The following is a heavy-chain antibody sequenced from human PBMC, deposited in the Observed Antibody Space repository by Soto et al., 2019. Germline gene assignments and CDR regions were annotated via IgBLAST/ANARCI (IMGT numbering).Heavy chain of an antibody. V-gene: IGHV4-34*01. J-gene: IGHJ6*03. Sequence: SETLSLTCAVYGGSFSGYYWSWIRQPPGKGLEWIGEINHSGSTNYNPSLKSRVTISVDTSKNQFSLKLSSVTAADTAVYYCARGHMVRGVSYYYMDVWGKGTTVTVSS. CDR2: INHSGST. CDR3: ARGHMVRGVSYYYMDV. D-gene: IGHD3-10*01. CDR1: GGSFSGYY.